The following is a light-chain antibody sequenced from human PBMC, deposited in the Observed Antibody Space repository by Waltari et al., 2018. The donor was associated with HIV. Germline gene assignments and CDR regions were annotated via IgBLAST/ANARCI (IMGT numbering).Light chain of an antibody. Sequence: SYELTQPPSVSVSPGQTAKITCSGDALPNQYAHWYQQKPGQAPLLVIYKDTQRPSGIPERFSGSHSGTTVTLISSGVQAEDEADYYCESADNSGTYWVFGGGTKLSVL. CDR3: ESADNSGTYWV. CDR1: ALPNQY. CDR2: KDT. J-gene: IGLJ3*02. V-gene: IGLV3-25*03.